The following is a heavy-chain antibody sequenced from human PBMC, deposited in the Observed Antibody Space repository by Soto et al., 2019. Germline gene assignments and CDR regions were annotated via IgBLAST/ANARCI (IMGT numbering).Heavy chain of an antibody. J-gene: IGHJ6*02. CDR1: GFTFSSYA. CDR2: ISGSGGST. V-gene: IGHV3-23*01. Sequence: PGGSLRLSCAAYGFTFSSYAMSWVRQAPGKGLEWVSAISGSGGSTYYADSVKGRFTISRDNSKNTLYLQMNSLRPEDTALYYCAKDVTYDVYFCNGMDVWGQGTTVTVSS. D-gene: IGHD5-12*01. CDR3: AKDVTYDVYFCNGMDV.